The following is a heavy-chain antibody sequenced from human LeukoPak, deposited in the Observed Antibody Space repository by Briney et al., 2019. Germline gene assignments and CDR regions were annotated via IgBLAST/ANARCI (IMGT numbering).Heavy chain of an antibody. CDR2: ISSSGNTI. CDR1: GFTFSSYE. D-gene: IGHD6-19*01. CDR3: ARDDSGSSSGRYISWFDP. Sequence: GGSLRLSCAASGFTFSSYEMNWVRQAPGKGLEWVSYISSSGNTIYYADSVKGRFTISRDNAKNSLYLQMNSLRAEDTAVYYCARDDSGSSSGRYISWFDPWGQGTLVTVSS. V-gene: IGHV3-48*03. J-gene: IGHJ5*02.